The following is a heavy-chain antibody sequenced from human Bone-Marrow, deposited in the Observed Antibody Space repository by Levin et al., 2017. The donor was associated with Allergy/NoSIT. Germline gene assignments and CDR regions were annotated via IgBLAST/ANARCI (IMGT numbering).Heavy chain of an antibody. CDR1: GGSFSGSY. D-gene: IGHD5-18*01. CDR3: ARAPKRGYSYGYGGPIDY. CDR2: INHSGST. Sequence: SQTLSLTCAVYGGSFSGSYWSWIRQPPGKGLEWIGEINHSGSTNYNPSLKSRVTISVDTSKNQFSLKLSSVTAADTAVYYCARAPKRGYSYGYGGPIDYWGQGTLVTVSS. J-gene: IGHJ4*02. V-gene: IGHV4-34*01.